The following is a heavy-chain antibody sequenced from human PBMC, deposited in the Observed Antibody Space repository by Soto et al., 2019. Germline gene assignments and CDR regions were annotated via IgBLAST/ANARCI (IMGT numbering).Heavy chain of an antibody. J-gene: IGHJ4*02. Sequence: PGESLKISCKGSGYRFSTFWIGWVRQMPGKGLEWVEIIYPDQSRAMYSPAFRGQVTISVDKSISTAYLQWNSLKASDTAIYYCARPHYYLLTGQRYHHDCWGPGTLVTVSS. CDR2: IYPDQSRA. D-gene: IGHD3-9*01. CDR1: GYRFSTFW. V-gene: IGHV5-51*01. CDR3: ARPHYYLLTGQRYHHDC.